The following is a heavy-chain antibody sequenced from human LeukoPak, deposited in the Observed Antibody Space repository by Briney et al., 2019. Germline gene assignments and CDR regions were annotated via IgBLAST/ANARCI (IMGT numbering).Heavy chain of an antibody. CDR1: GGSISSGSYY. CDR2: IYTSGST. D-gene: IGHD3-3*01. CDR3: ARDIAEHYDFWRGPTPKGNWFDP. Sequence: SQTLSLTCTVSGGSISSGSYYWSWIRQPAGKGLEWIGRIYTSGSTNYNPSLKSRVTISVDTSKNQFSLKLSSVTAADTAVYYCARDIAEHYDFWRGPTPKGNWFDPWGQGTLVTVSS. V-gene: IGHV4-61*02. J-gene: IGHJ5*02.